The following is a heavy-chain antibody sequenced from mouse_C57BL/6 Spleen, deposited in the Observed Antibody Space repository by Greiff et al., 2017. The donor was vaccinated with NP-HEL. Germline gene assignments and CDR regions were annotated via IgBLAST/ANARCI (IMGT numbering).Heavy chain of an antibody. V-gene: IGHV1-5*01. Sequence: EVQLQQSGTVLARPGASVKMSYKTSGYTFTSYWMHWVKQRPGQGLEWIGAIYPGNSDTSYNQKFKGKAKLTAATSASTAYMELSSLTNEDSAVYYCTRPYYGSRGGFAYWGQGTLVTVSA. CDR2: IYPGNSDT. CDR3: TRPYYGSRGGFAY. CDR1: GYTFTSYW. J-gene: IGHJ3*01. D-gene: IGHD1-1*01.